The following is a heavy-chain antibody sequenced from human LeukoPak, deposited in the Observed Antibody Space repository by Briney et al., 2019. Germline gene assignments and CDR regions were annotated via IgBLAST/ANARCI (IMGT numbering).Heavy chain of an antibody. CDR3: AKDLSPVLLWFGETLDY. CDR2: IRYDGSNK. CDR1: GFTFSSYG. J-gene: IGHJ4*02. D-gene: IGHD3-10*01. Sequence: GGSLRLSCAASGFTFSSYGMHWVRQAPGKGLEWVAFIRYDGSNKYYADSVKGRFTISRDNSKNTLYLQMNSLRAEDTAVYYCAKDLSPVLLWFGETLDYWGQGTLVTVSS. V-gene: IGHV3-30*02.